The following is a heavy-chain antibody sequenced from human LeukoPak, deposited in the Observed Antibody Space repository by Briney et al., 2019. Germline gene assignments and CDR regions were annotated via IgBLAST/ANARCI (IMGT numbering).Heavy chain of an antibody. V-gene: IGHV4-34*01. D-gene: IGHD3-9*01. CDR3: ARSRTGYSYYFDY. CDR1: GFTFSSYA. J-gene: IGHJ4*02. CDR2: INHSGST. Sequence: PGGSLRLSCAASGFTFSSYAMSWIRQPPGKGLEWIGEINHSGSTNYNPSLKSRVTISVDTSKNQFSLKLSSVTAADTAVHYCARSRTGYSYYFDYWGQGTLVTVSS.